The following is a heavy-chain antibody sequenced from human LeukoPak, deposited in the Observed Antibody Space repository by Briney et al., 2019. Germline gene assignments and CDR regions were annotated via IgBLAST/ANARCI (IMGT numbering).Heavy chain of an antibody. CDR2: IYYSGST. CDR3: ARGVGLGYCSSTSCYYYGMDV. D-gene: IGHD2-2*01. Sequence: SETLSLTCTVSGGSISSYYWSWIRQPPGKGLEWIGYIYYSGSTNYNPSLKSRVTISVDTSKNQFSLKLSSVTAADTAVYYCARGVGLGYCSSTSCYYYGMDVWGQGTTVTVSS. J-gene: IGHJ6*02. CDR1: GGSISSYY. V-gene: IGHV4-59*12.